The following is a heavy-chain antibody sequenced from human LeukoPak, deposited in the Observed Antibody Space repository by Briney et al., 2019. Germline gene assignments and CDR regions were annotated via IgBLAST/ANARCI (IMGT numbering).Heavy chain of an antibody. V-gene: IGHV2-70*01. J-gene: IGHJ4*02. D-gene: IGHD4-17*01. CDR2: IDSDDYK. CDR1: EFSLITSGMC. Sequence: SGPALVKPTQTLTLTYTFSEFSLITSGMCVSWIRQPPWKALEWLALIDSDDYKYYSTSLKTRLTISKDTFKNQVVLTMTNMDPVDTATYYCTRISAYGDYYFDYWGQGTLVTVSS. CDR3: TRISAYGDYYFDY.